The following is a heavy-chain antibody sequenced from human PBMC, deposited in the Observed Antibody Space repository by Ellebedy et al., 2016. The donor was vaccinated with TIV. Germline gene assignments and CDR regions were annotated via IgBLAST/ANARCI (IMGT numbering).Heavy chain of an antibody. CDR2: VYFSGTT. J-gene: IGHJ4*02. CDR3: ASPTRGYTHGFDY. V-gene: IGHV4-39*01. CDR1: GGSIRNYY. Sequence: ESLKISCTVSGGSIRNYYCTWIRQPPGKGLEWIGSVYFSGTTYYNPSFKSRVTTSVDTSKNQFYLKLSSVTAADTAVYYCASPTRGYTHGFDYWGQGTLVTVSS. D-gene: IGHD5-18*01.